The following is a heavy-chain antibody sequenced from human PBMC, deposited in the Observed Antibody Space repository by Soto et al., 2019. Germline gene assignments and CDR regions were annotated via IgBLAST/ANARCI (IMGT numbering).Heavy chain of an antibody. CDR2: MNPNSGNT. CDR3: ARAFPYYYSYRDV. CDR1: GYTFTSYD. V-gene: IGHV1-8*01. Sequence: ASVKVSCKASGYTFTSYDINWLRQATGQGLEWMGWMNPNSGNTGYAQKFQGRVTMTRNTSISTAYMELSSLRSEDTAVCYCARAFPYYYSYRDVGGKGTTATVP. J-gene: IGHJ6*03.